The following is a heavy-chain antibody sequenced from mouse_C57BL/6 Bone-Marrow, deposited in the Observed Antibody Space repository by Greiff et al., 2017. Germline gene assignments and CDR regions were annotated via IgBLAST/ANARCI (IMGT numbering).Heavy chain of an antibody. CDR2: IYPRSGNT. CDR3: AREDYDYDDWFAY. Sequence: VQLQQSGAELARPGASVKLSCKASGYTFTSSGISWVKQRTGQGLEWIGEIYPRSGNTYYNEKFKGKATLTADKSSSTAYMELRSLTSEDSAVYFCAREDYDYDDWFAYWGQGTLVTVSA. V-gene: IGHV1-81*01. J-gene: IGHJ3*01. D-gene: IGHD2-4*01. CDR1: GYTFTSSG.